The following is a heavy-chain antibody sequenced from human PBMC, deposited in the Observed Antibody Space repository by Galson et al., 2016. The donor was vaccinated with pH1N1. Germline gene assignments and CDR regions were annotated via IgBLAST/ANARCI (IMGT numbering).Heavy chain of an antibody. CDR3: ATVIAAGYGMDV. Sequence: SVKVSCKVSGYTLTELSMHWVRQAPGKGLEWMGGFDPEDGETIYAQKFQGRVTMTEDTSIDTAYMELSSLRSEDTAVYYCATVIAAGYGMDVWGQGTTVTVSS. CDR1: GYTLTELS. V-gene: IGHV1-24*01. CDR2: FDPEDGET. D-gene: IGHD6-13*01. J-gene: IGHJ6*02.